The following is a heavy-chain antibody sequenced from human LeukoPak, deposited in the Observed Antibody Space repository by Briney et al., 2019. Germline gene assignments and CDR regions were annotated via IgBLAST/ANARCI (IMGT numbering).Heavy chain of an antibody. CDR1: GVTLSSYD. V-gene: IGHV3-23*01. Sequence: PGESLRLSCAAPGVTLSSYDMSWVRQAPGKGLEWVSTIGGSDGRTYYADSVKGRFTISRDNPRDTVYLQMNSLRAEDTAIYYCAKDRRGDNYYYYYMDVWGKGTTVTVSS. CDR2: IGGSDGRT. CDR3: AKDRRGDNYYYYYMDV. D-gene: IGHD2-21*02. J-gene: IGHJ6*03.